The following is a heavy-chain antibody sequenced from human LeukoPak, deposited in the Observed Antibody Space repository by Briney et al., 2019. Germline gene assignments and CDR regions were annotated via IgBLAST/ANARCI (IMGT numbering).Heavy chain of an antibody. V-gene: IGHV4-34*01. CDR1: GGSFSGYY. Sequence: KSSETLSLXCAVYGGSFSGYYWSWIRQTPGKGLEWIGEINHSGSTNYNPSLKSRVTISVDTSKNQFSLKLSSVTAADTAVYYCARVVPAAIGGDYWGQGTLVTVSS. J-gene: IGHJ4*02. D-gene: IGHD2-2*02. CDR2: INHSGST. CDR3: ARVVPAAIGGDY.